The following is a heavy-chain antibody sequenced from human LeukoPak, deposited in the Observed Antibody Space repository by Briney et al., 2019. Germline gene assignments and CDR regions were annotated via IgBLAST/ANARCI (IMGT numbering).Heavy chain of an antibody. J-gene: IGHJ4*02. D-gene: IGHD6-13*01. Sequence: GGSLRLSCAASGFTFSSYWIHWVRQAPGKGLVWVSRINSDGSNTDYADSVKGRFTISRDNAKSTLYLQMNSLRAEDTAVYYCASPELTYSSSWYSHWGQGTLVTVSS. CDR2: INSDGSNT. CDR3: ASPELTYSSSWYSH. CDR1: GFTFSSYW. V-gene: IGHV3-74*01.